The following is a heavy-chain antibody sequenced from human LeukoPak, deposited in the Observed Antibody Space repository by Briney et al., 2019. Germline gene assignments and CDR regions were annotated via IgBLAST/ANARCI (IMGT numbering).Heavy chain of an antibody. CDR3: AKKVVVGATSPYSDFQD. Sequence: GGSLRLSCAASGFTFSSSATSWVRQAPGKGLEWVSAISGSGVTTHYAGSVKGRFSISRDNSENTLYLQMNSLRAEDTALYYCAKKVVVGATSPYSDFQDWGQGTLVTVSS. J-gene: IGHJ1*01. CDR2: ISGSGVTT. CDR1: GFTFSSSA. V-gene: IGHV3-23*01. D-gene: IGHD1-26*01.